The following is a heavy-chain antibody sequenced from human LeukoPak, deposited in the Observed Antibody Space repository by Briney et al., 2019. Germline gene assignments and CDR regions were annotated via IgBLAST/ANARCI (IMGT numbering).Heavy chain of an antibody. J-gene: IGHJ3*02. Sequence: RINPNCGGTNYAQKFQGRVTMNRDTSISTAYMELSRLRSDDTAVYYCARAMIVVVDAFDIWGQGTMVTVSS. CDR2: INPNCGGT. D-gene: IGHD3-22*01. CDR3: ARAMIVVVDAFDI. V-gene: IGHV1-2*06.